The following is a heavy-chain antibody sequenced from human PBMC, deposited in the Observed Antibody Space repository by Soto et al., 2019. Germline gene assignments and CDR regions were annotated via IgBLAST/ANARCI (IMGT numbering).Heavy chain of an antibody. Sequence: TLCLGLAVSGDSVSATFPCPWARHTPGKALDWICATYQTEITNYHPSRKNRVTISLDNSKTLLSLISHSATAADTAVYYCARYDFGTFDNWGQG. CDR2: TYQTEIT. CDR1: GDSVSATFP. J-gene: IGHJ4*02. D-gene: IGHD4-17*01. CDR3: ARYDFGTFDN. V-gene: IGHV4-4*02.